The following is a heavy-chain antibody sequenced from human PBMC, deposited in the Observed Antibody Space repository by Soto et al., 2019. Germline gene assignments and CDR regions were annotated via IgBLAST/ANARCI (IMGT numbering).Heavy chain of an antibody. CDR2: ISASGGRP. J-gene: IGHJ4*01. Sequence: GGSLRLSCAASGFSFASYALSWVRQAPGKGLEWISGISASGGRPYYADSVKGRFTVSRDNSNNTQYLQLNRLRDEDTAVYYRAKGSSTTPKSQGHLGKWGHGT. V-gene: IGHV3-23*01. CDR1: GFSFASYA. CDR3: AKGSSTTPKSQGHLGK. D-gene: IGHD1-1*01.